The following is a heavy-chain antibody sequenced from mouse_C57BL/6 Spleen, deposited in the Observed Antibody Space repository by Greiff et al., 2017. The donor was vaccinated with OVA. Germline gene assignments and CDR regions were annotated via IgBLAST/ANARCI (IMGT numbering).Heavy chain of an antibody. CDR2: LYPGDGDT. V-gene: IGHV1-82*01. D-gene: IGHD3-2*02. CDR3: ARWAQAVAMDY. CDR1: GYAFSSSW. Sequence: QVQLQQSGPELVKPGASVKISCKASGYAFSSSWLNWVKQRPGKGLEWIGRLYPGDGDTNYNGKFKGKATLTADKSSSTAYMQLSSLTSEDSAVYFCARWAQAVAMDYWGQGTSVTVSS. J-gene: IGHJ4*01.